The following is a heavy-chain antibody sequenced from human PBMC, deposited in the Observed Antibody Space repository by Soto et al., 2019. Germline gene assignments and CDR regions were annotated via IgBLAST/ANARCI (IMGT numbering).Heavy chain of an antibody. CDR1: GGTFSSYA. Sequence: QVQLVQSGAEVKKPGSAVKVSCKASGGTFSSYAISWVRQATGQGLEWMGGIIPTFGTANYAQKFQGRVTITADKSTSTDYMELSSLRSEDTAVYYCARDDCSSTSCYTDSSSSSGMAVWGKGPTVTVSS. D-gene: IGHD2-2*02. J-gene: IGHJ6*04. CDR3: ARDDCSSTSCYTDSSSSSGMAV. V-gene: IGHV1-69*06. CDR2: IIPTFGTA.